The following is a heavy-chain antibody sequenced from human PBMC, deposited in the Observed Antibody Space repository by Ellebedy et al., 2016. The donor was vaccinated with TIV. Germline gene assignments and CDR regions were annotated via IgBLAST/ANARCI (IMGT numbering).Heavy chain of an antibody. J-gene: IGHJ5*02. CDR3: AKVLFAFGEFESPFDP. D-gene: IGHD3-10*01. CDR2: IRYDGSDK. CDR1: GFTFHSYG. Sequence: PGGSLRLSCAASGFTFHSYGMHWVRQAPGKGLEWVTFIRYDGSDKYYADSVKGRFTVSSDNSKKPLTLQMNGLRPDDTAVYYCAKVLFAFGEFESPFDPWGQGTLVIVSS. V-gene: IGHV3-30*02.